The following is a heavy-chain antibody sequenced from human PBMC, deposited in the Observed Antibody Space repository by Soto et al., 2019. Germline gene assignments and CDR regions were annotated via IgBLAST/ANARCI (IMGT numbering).Heavy chain of an antibody. Sequence: SVKVSCKASGGTFSSYAISWVRQAPGQGLEWMGGIIPIFGTANYAQKFQGRVTITADESTSTAYMELSSLRSEDTAVYYCARSQYDSSGYYFLVRGLFDYWGQGTLVTVSS. D-gene: IGHD3-22*01. V-gene: IGHV1-69*13. CDR2: IIPIFGTA. J-gene: IGHJ4*02. CDR1: GGTFSSYA. CDR3: ARSQYDSSGYYFLVRGLFDY.